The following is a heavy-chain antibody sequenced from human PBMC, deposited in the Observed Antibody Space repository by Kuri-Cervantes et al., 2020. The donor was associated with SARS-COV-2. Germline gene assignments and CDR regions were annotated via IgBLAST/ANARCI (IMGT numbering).Heavy chain of an antibody. D-gene: IGHD5-12*01. V-gene: IGHV3-53*05. CDR2: IYSGGST. Sequence: GESLKISCAASGFTVSSNYMSWVRQAPGKGLEWVSVIYSGGSTYYADSVKGRFTISGGNSKNTLYLQMNSLRAEDTAVYYCATALIVATVDYWGQGTLVTVSS. J-gene: IGHJ4*02. CDR1: GFTVSSNY. CDR3: ATALIVATVDY.